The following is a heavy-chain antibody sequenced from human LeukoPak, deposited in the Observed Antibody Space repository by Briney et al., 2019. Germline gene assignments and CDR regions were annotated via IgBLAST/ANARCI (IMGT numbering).Heavy chain of an antibody. Sequence: PGGSLRLSCAASGFTFSSHAMSWVHQAPGKGLEWVSLIRGSSDVIEYADSVRGRFTISRDNSKNTVSLQLNNLRAEDTALYYCAKGQSASSTFDCWGQGTLVTVSS. CDR2: IRGSSDVI. J-gene: IGHJ4*02. CDR3: AKGQSASSTFDC. CDR1: GFTFSSHA. V-gene: IGHV3-23*01.